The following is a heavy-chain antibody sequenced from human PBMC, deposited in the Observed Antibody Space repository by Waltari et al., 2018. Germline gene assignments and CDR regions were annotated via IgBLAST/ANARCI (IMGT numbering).Heavy chain of an antibody. V-gene: IGHV3-9*01. CDR1: GFTFDDYA. D-gene: IGHD4-17*01. J-gene: IGHJ3*02. CDR3: AKGLGDYVSFEAFDI. Sequence: EVQLVESGGGLVQPGRSLRLSCAASGFTFDDYAMHWVRQAPGKGLEWVSGISWNSGSIGYADSVKGRFTISRDNAKNSLYLQMNSLRAEDTALYYCAKGLGDYVSFEAFDIWGQGTMVTVSS. CDR2: ISWNSGSI.